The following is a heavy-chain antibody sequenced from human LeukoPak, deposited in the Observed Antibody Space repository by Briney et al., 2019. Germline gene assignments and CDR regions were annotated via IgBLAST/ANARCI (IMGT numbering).Heavy chain of an antibody. J-gene: IGHJ4*02. CDR3: AREGVAAGTDY. CDR2: ISYDGSNK. CDR1: GFTFSSYA. D-gene: IGHD6-13*01. V-gene: IGHV3-30-3*01. Sequence: GGSLRLSCAASGFTFSSYAMHWVRQAPGKGLEWVAVISYDGSNKYYADSVKGRFTISRDNSKNTLYLQMNSLRAEDTAVYYCAREGVAAGTDYWGQGTLVTVSS.